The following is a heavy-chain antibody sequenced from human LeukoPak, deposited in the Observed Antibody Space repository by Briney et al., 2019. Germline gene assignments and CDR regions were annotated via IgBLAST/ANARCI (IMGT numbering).Heavy chain of an antibody. D-gene: IGHD3-3*01. CDR2: IYYSGST. J-gene: IGHJ5*02. Sequence: PSETLSLTCTVSGGSITSGGYYWSWIRHHPGKGLEWIGYIYYSGSTYYNPSLKSRVTISVDTSKNQFSLKLSSVTAADTAVYYCARQRAYYNFWSGYYTTELRQWTTATNWFDPWGQGTLVTVSS. V-gene: IGHV4-39*01. CDR3: ARQRAYYNFWSGYYTTELRQWTTATNWFDP. CDR1: GGSITSGGYY.